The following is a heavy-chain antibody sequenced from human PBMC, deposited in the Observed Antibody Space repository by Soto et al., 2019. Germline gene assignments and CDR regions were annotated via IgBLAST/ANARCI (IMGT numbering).Heavy chain of an antibody. CDR3: AAASGGSRYYYYYGMDV. Sequence: QMQLVQSGPEVKKPGTSVKVSCKASGFTFTSSAMQWVRQARGQRLEWIGWIVVGSGNTNYAQKFQERVTITRDMSRSTXYMELSSLRSEDTAVYYCAAASGGSRYYYYYGMDVWGQGTTVTVSS. CDR2: IVVGSGNT. D-gene: IGHD2-15*01. CDR1: GFTFTSSA. V-gene: IGHV1-58*02. J-gene: IGHJ6*02.